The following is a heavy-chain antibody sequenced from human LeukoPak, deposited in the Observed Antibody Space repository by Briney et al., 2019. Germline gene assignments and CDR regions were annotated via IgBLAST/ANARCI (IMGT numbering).Heavy chain of an antibody. CDR3: ARVLRFLEWPPYYYYYYGMDV. Sequence: SVKVSCKASGGTFSSYAISWVRQAPGQGLEWMGGIIPIFGTANYAQKFQGRVTITADESTSTAYMELSNLRSEDTAVYYCARVLRFLEWPPYYYYYYGMDVWGQGTTVTVSS. CDR1: GGTFSSYA. D-gene: IGHD3-3*01. J-gene: IGHJ6*02. V-gene: IGHV1-69*01. CDR2: IIPIFGTA.